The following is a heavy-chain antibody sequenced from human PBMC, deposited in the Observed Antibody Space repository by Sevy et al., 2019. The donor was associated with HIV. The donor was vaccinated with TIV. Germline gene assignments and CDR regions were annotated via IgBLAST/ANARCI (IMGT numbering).Heavy chain of an antibody. CDR3: ATLSSPMPNSGWYDFFDH. Sequence: GGSLRLSCAASGFTFSTYWMSWVRQAPGKGLEWVANIKQDGSDKNYMDSVKGRFTISRDNAKNSLNLQMSSLRAEDTAVYYCATLSSPMPNSGWYDFFDHWGQGTLVTVSS. V-gene: IGHV3-7*01. D-gene: IGHD6-19*01. J-gene: IGHJ4*02. CDR1: GFTFSTYW. CDR2: IKQDGSDK.